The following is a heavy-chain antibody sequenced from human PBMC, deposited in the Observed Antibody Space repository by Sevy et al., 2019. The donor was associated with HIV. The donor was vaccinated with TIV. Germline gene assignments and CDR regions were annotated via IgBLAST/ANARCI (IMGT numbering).Heavy chain of an antibody. CDR3: ARGVGIVVVPAATNWFDP. CDR1: GYTFTSYD. V-gene: IGHV1-8*01. CDR2: MNPNSGNT. D-gene: IGHD2-2*03. J-gene: IGHJ5*02. Sequence: ASVKVSCKASGYTFTSYDINWVRQATGQGLEWMGWMNPNSGNTGYAQKFQGRVTMTRDTSISTAYMELSSLRSEDTAVYYCARGVGIVVVPAATNWFDPWGQGTLVTVSS.